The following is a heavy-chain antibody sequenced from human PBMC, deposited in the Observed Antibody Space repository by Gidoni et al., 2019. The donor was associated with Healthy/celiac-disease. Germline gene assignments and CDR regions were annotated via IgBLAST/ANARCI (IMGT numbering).Heavy chain of an antibody. J-gene: IGHJ4*02. CDR3: ARRLRDVYNSVY. V-gene: IGHV4-39*01. D-gene: IGHD1-1*01. CDR2: IYDSGST. CDR1: GGPLSSSRYS. Sequence: QLQLQESGPGLVKPSETLSLPCTVSGGPLSSSRYSWCWIRQPPGRGLSWIGSIYDSGSTYYNPCPKRRVTISVYTAKNQCSLKLSSVTAADTSVYYCARRLRDVYNSVYWCQGPLVTVSA.